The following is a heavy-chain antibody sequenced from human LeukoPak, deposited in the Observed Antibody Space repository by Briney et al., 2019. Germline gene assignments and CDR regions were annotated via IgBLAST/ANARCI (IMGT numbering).Heavy chain of an antibody. CDR3: ARERVATPKDYYYMDV. CDR1: GGSMSPYY. Sequence: SETLSLTSSVSGGSMSPYYWNWFRQPPGKGLEWSGDIYFSGSTNYNPSLKSRVTMSVDTSKNQFSLKLSSVTAADTAVYYCARERVATPKDYYYMDVWGKGTTVTVSS. D-gene: IGHD5-12*01. V-gene: IGHV4-59*12. CDR2: IYFSGST. J-gene: IGHJ6*03.